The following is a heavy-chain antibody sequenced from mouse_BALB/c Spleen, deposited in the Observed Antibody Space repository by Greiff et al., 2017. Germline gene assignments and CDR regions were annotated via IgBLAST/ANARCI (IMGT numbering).Heavy chain of an antibody. J-gene: IGHJ1*01. D-gene: IGHD1-1*01. CDR3: ATSVVGTKWYFDV. CDR1: GYSFTSDYA. CDR2: ISYSGST. Sequence: EVQVVESGPGLVKPSQSLSLTCTVTGYSFTSDYAWNWLRQFPGNKLEWLGYISYSGSTSYNPSLKSRISLTGDTSKNQFFMQLNSVTTEDTDTYYCATSVVGTKWYFDVWGAGSTVTVAA. V-gene: IGHV3-2*02.